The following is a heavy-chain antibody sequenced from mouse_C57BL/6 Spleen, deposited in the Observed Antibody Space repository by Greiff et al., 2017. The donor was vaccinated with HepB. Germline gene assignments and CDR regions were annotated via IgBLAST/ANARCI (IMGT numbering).Heavy chain of an antibody. Sequence: QVQLQQPGAELVRPGTSVKLSCKASGYTFTSYWMHWVKQRPGQGLEWIGVIDPSDSYTNYNQKFKGKATLTVDTSSSTAYMQLSSLTSEDSAVYYCARGDYGCYYFDYWGQGTTLTVSS. J-gene: IGHJ2*01. V-gene: IGHV1-59*01. CDR2: IDPSDSYT. CDR1: GYTFTSYW. CDR3: ARGDYGCYYFDY. D-gene: IGHD1-2*01.